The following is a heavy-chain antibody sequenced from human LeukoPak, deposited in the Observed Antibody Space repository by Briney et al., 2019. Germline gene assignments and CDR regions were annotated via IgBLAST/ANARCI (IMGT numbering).Heavy chain of an antibody. CDR1: GFSVSSNY. J-gene: IGHJ4*02. Sequence: GGSLRLSCAASGFSVSSNYMSWVRQAPGKGLEWVSAISGSGGSTYYADSVKGRFTISRDNSKNTLYLEMNSLRAEDTAVYYCAKGPRWLAPFFDYWGQGTLVTVSS. V-gene: IGHV3-23*01. D-gene: IGHD6-19*01. CDR3: AKGPRWLAPFFDY. CDR2: ISGSGGST.